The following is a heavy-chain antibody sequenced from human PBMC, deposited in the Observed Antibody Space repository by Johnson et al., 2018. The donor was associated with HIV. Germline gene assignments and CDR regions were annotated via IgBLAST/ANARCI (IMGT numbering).Heavy chain of an antibody. CDR3: GGSYYYDSSGYYARNAFDI. Sequence: QVQLVESGGAVVQPGGSLRLSCAASGFTFNNYGMHWVRQAPGKGLGWVAFIRYDGSNKYYVDSVKGRFTISRDNSKNTLYLQMNSLRAEDTAVYYCGGSYYYDSSGYYARNAFDIWGQGTMVTVSS. CDR2: IRYDGSNK. V-gene: IGHV3-30*02. J-gene: IGHJ3*02. D-gene: IGHD3-22*01. CDR1: GFTFNNYG.